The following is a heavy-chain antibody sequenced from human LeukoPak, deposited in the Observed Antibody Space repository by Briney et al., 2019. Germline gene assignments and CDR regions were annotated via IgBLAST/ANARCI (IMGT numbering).Heavy chain of an antibody. J-gene: IGHJ6*03. CDR2: ISAYNGNT. V-gene: IGHV1-18*01. Sequence: ASVKVSCKASGYTFTSYGISWVRQAPGQGLEWMGWISAYNGNTNYAQKLQGRVTMTTDTSTSTAYMGLRSLRSDDTAVYYCARDISPYALSYYYYMDVWGKGTTVTVSS. D-gene: IGHD2-2*01. CDR3: ARDISPYALSYYYYMDV. CDR1: GYTFTSYG.